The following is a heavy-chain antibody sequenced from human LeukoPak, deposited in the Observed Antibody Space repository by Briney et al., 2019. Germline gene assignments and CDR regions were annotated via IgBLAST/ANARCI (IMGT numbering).Heavy chain of an antibody. CDR2: INHSGST. CDR1: GGSFSGYY. J-gene: IGHJ4*02. D-gene: IGHD6-25*01. Sequence: SSETLSLTCAVYGGSFSGYYWSWIRQPPEKGLEWIGDINHSGSTNYNPSLQSRLTISVDTSKNQFSLRLSSVTAADTAMYYCAALVNAAPDYFDSWGQGTLVSVSS. CDR3: AALVNAAPDYFDS. V-gene: IGHV4-34*01.